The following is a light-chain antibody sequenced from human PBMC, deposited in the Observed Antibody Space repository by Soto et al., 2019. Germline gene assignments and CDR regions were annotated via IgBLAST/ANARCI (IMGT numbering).Light chain of an antibody. CDR2: GDS. V-gene: IGLV1-40*01. CDR3: QSYDIRLSGPYV. J-gene: IGLJ1*01. CDR1: SSDVGTYNL. Sequence: QSVLAQPASVSGSPEQSVTISCTGTSSDVGTYNLVSWYQQFPGTAPKLLIYGDSNRPSGVPDRFSGSKSGTSASLAITGIQAEDEADYYCQSYDIRLSGPYVFGTGTKVTVL.